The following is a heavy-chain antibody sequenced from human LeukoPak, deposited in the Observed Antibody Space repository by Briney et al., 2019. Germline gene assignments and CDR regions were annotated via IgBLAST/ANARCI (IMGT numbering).Heavy chain of an antibody. J-gene: IGHJ4*02. CDR2: ISSSSSYI. CDR1: GFTFSSYS. V-gene: IGHV3-21*01. CDR3: ARVQNDYGDYYFDY. Sequence: GGSLRLSCAASGFTFSSYSMNWVRQAPGKGLEWVSSISSSSSYIYYADSVKGRFTISRDNAKNSLYLQMNSLRAEDAAVYYCARVQNDYGDYYFDYWGQGTLVTVSS. D-gene: IGHD4-17*01.